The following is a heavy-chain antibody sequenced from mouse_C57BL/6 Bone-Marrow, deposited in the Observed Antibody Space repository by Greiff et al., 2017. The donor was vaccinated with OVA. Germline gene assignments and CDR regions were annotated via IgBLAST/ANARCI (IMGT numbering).Heavy chain of an antibody. CDR2: IYPGSGST. CDR3: ARWRYIDV. V-gene: IGHV1-55*01. Sequence: QVQLQQPGAELVKPGASVKMSCKASGYTFTSYWITWVKQRPGQGLEWIGDIYPGSGSTNYNEKFKRKATLPVDTSSSKAYMQLSSLTSEDSAVYYCARWRYIDVWGTGTTVTVSS. J-gene: IGHJ1*03. CDR1: GYTFTSYW.